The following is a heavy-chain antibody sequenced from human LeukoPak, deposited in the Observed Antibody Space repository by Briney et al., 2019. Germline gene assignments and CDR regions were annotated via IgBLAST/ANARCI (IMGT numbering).Heavy chain of an antibody. D-gene: IGHD3-3*01. V-gene: IGHV1-69*05. Sequence: SVKVPCKASGGSFSSYAINWVRQAPGHGLEWMGGITPISGTVNYAQKFQGRVTIITDESTSTAYMELSSLRSEDTAVYYCARGGKSGVAFDIWGQGTEVTVSS. J-gene: IGHJ3*02. CDR1: GGSFSSYA. CDR2: ITPISGTV. CDR3: ARGGKSGVAFDI.